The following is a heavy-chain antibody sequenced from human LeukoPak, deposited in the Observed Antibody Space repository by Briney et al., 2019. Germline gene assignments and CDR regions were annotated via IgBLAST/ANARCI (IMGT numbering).Heavy chain of an antibody. D-gene: IGHD3-22*01. CDR3: AKWDHYYDSTGYGGDYFDY. V-gene: IGHV3-30*02. CDR1: GFTFRNSD. J-gene: IGHJ4*02. Sequence: GGSLRLSCAASGFTFRNSDMHWVRQAPGKGLEWVAFIQSDGGNKYYADSVKGRFTISRDNSKNTLYLHMNSLRAEDTAVYYCAKWDHYYDSTGYGGDYFDYWGQGALVTVSS. CDR2: IQSDGGNK.